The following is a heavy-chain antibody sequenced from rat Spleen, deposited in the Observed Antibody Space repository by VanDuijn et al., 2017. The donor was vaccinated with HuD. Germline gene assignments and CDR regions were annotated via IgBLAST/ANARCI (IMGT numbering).Heavy chain of an antibody. CDR3: GRHAGYYSGDYVMDA. CDR2: ISSGGGDT. J-gene: IGHJ4*01. D-gene: IGHD1-1*01. V-gene: IGHV5S13*01. Sequence: EVQLVESGGGLVQPGRSLKLSCTASGFPYNNFIMAWLRQAPTKGLEWVASISSGGGDTYYRDSVKGRFTISRDNAKNTLFLQMDGLRSEDTATYYCGRHAGYYSGDYVMDAWGQGASVTVSS. CDR1: GFPYNNFI.